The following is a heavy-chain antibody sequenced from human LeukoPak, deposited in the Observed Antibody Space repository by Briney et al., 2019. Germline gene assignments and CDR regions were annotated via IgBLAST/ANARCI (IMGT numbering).Heavy chain of an antibody. J-gene: IGHJ4*02. V-gene: IGHV3-15*01. CDR1: GFTFNNVW. CDR2: IKSKTGGGTT. D-gene: IGHD3-16*01. Sequence: PGGSLRLSCAASGFTFNNVWMSWVRQAPGKGLEWVGRIKSKTGGGTTDYAAPVKGRFTISRDDSKNTLYLQMNSLKTEDTAVYYCTTVSNSGEFADYWGQGTLVTVSS. CDR3: TTVSNSGEFADY.